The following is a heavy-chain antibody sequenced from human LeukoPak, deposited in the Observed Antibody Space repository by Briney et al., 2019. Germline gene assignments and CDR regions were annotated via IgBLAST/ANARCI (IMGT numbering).Heavy chain of an antibody. V-gene: IGHV4-34*01. CDR1: GGSFSGYY. J-gene: IGHJ4*02. D-gene: IGHD5-18*01. CDR3: AKRQQPWRTYYFDY. Sequence: PSETLSLTCAVYGGSFSGYYWSWIRQPPGKGLEWIGEINHSGSTNYNPSLKSRVTISVDTSKNQFSLKLSSVTAADTAVYYCAKRQQPWRTYYFDYWGQGTLVTVFS. CDR2: INHSGST.